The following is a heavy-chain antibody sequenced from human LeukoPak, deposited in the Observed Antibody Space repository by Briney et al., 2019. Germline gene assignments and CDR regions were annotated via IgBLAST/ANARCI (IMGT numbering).Heavy chain of an antibody. Sequence: GGSLRLSCAASGFTFSDYNMRWIRQAPGKGLEWVSSISRSDSTKYYADSVKGRFTISRDNAKNSLFLQMNSLRAEDTAVYYCAKDPVRDIVLMVYALWGQGTLVTVSS. J-gene: IGHJ4*02. CDR2: ISRSDSTK. CDR1: GFTFSDYN. D-gene: IGHD2-8*01. V-gene: IGHV3-11*01. CDR3: AKDPVRDIVLMVYAL.